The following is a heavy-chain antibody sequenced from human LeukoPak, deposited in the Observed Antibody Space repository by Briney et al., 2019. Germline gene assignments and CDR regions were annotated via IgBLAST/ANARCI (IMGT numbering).Heavy chain of an antibody. CDR1: GGSFSGYY. CDR3: ARGAILDYYDSSGYYTLVY. D-gene: IGHD3-22*01. V-gene: IGHV4-34*01. J-gene: IGHJ4*02. Sequence: SETLSLTCAVYGGSFSGYYWSWIRQPPGKGLEWIGEINHSGSTNYNPSLKSRVTISGDTSKNQFSLKLSSVTAADTAVYYCARGAILDYYDSSGYYTLVYWGQGTLVTVSS. CDR2: INHSGST.